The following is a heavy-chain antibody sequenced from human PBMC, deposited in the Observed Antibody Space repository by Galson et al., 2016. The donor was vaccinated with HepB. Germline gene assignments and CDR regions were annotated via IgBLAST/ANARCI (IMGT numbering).Heavy chain of an antibody. Sequence: TLSLTCAVYGGSFSGNYWIWIRQPPGKGLEWIGEINHSGSTNYNPSLKSRVTISVDTSKNQFSLKLSSVTAADTAVYYCARGTRNYDCWSGNYLWGQGTLVTVSS. J-gene: IGHJ4*02. D-gene: IGHD3-3*01. V-gene: IGHV4-34*01. CDR1: GGSFSGNY. CDR2: INHSGST. CDR3: ARGTRNYDCWSGNYL.